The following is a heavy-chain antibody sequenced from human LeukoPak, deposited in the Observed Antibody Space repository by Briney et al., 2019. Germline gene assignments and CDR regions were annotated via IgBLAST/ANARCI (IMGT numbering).Heavy chain of an antibody. D-gene: IGHD2-15*01. J-gene: IGHJ4*02. CDR3: AKDSRYCSGGSCFFGDY. Sequence: AGGSLRLFCAASGFTFSSYAMSWVRQAPGKGLEWVSAISGSGGSTYYADSVKGRFTISRDNSKNTLYLQMNSLRAEDTAVYYCAKDSRYCSGGSCFFGDYWGQGTLVTVSS. V-gene: IGHV3-23*01. CDR2: ISGSGGST. CDR1: GFTFSSYA.